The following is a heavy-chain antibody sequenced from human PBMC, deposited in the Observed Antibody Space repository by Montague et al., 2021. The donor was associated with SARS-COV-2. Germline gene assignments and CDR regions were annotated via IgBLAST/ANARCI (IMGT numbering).Heavy chain of an antibody. Sequence: SETLSLTCAVYGGSFSGYYWSWIRQPPGKGLEWIGEINHSGSTXXXPSXXXRVTISVDTSKNQFSLKLSSVTAADTAVYYCARGTPGEFWSGYYPVYYYYYMDVWGKGTPVTVSS. J-gene: IGHJ6*03. D-gene: IGHD3-3*01. CDR2: INHSGST. V-gene: IGHV4-34*01. CDR1: GGSFSGYY. CDR3: ARGTPGEFWSGYYPVYYYYYMDV.